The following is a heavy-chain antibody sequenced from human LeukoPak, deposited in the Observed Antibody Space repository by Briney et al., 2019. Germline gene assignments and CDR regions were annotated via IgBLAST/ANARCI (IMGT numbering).Heavy chain of an antibody. D-gene: IGHD3-3*01. V-gene: IGHV3-15*01. CDR1: GFTFNIAW. CDR3: TTEYYGPSNF. CDR2: IKINVDGGTA. J-gene: IGHJ4*02. Sequence: GGSLRLSCAGSGFTFNIAWMSWVRQAPGKGLGWVGPIKINVDGGTADYAAPVKGRFTISRDDSKNTLYLQMNSLKTEHTAVYYCTTEYYGPSNFWGQGALVTVSS.